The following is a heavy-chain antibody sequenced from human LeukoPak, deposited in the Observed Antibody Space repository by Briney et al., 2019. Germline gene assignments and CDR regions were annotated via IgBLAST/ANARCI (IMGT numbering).Heavy chain of an antibody. CDR3: NSGGSPY. Sequence: GGSLRLSCVASGFTFSLYLLNGFRQAPGKGLWLVASIKRDGSEMYYVVSVKGRFTSSRANAKNSGYLQMNSLRADDTGVYYCNSGGSPYWGPGTLVTVSS. J-gene: IGHJ4*02. CDR1: GFTFSLYL. D-gene: IGHD2-15*01. CDR2: IKRDGSEM. V-gene: IGHV3-7*02.